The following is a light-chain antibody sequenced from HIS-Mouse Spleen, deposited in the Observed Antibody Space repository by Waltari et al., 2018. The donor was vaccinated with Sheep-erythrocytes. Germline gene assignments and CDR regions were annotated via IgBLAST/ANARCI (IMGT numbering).Light chain of an antibody. J-gene: IGLJ3*02. CDR3: QSYDSSLSGYWV. CDR1: SSNIGACSD. CDR2: SNR. V-gene: IGLV1-40*01. Sequence: QSVLTQPTSVSGAPGQRFTISGTSSSSNIGACSDVPRYHHLPGTAPQRLISSNRSLPSGVPDRFSGSKSGSSASLAITGLQAEEEADYYCQSYDSSLSGYWVFGGGTKLTVL.